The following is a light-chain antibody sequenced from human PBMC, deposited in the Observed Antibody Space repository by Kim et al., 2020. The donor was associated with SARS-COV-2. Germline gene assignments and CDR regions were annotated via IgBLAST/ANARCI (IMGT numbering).Light chain of an antibody. V-gene: IGKV1-39*01. Sequence: DIQMTQSPSSLSASVGDSVTITCRASQSISRYLNWYQQQPGKAPKLLIYAASSLQSGVPSRFSGSGSGTDFTLTISSLQPEDFATYYCQQSSTAPLLTFGGGTKVYIK. CDR1: QSISRY. CDR3: QQSSTAPLLT. CDR2: AAS. J-gene: IGKJ4*01.